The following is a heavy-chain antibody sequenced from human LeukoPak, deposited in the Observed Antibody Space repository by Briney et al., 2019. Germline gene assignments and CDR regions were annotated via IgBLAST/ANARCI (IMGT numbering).Heavy chain of an antibody. CDR1: GGSFSGYY. CDR2: INHSGST. CDR3: ARDEIYYYYGMDV. V-gene: IGHV4-34*01. Sequence: SETLSLTCAVYGGSFSGYYWSGIRQPPGKGLEWIGEINHSGSTNYNPSLKSRVTISVDTSKPQFSLKLSSVTAADPAVYYCARDEIYYYYGMDVWGQGTTVTVSS. J-gene: IGHJ6*02.